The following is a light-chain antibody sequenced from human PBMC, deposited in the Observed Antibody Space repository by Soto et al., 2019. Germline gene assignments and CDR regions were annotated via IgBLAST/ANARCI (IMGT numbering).Light chain of an antibody. Sequence: EIVLTQSPGTLSFSPGERATLSCRASQSVSSSYLAWYQQKPGQAPRPLIYGASSRAIGIPDRFSGSGSGTDFTLTISRLEPEDFGVYYCQQYGSSPWTFGQGTKVEIK. CDR1: QSVSSSY. CDR3: QQYGSSPWT. J-gene: IGKJ1*01. V-gene: IGKV3-20*01. CDR2: GAS.